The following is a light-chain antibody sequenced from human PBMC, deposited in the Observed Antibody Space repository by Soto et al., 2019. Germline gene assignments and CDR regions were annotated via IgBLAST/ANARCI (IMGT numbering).Light chain of an antibody. CDR1: QSISTW. CDR2: KAS. Sequence: DIQMTQSPSTLSASVGDRVTITCRASQSISTWLAWYQQKPGKAPKLLISKASSLESGVPSRFSGSGFGVEFTLTISSLQPDDFATYHCQQYSSYSWTFGQGTKVEIK. V-gene: IGKV1-5*03. CDR3: QQYSSYSWT. J-gene: IGKJ1*01.